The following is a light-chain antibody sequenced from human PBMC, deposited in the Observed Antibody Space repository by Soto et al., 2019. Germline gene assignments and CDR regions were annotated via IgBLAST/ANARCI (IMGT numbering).Light chain of an antibody. CDR1: QNINSW. J-gene: IGKJ1*01. CDR3: QYRGS. Sequence: DIPMTQSPSTLSASIGDRVTITCRASQNINSWLAWYQQKPGKAPKLLIYKASSLESGVPSRFSGSGSGTEFTLTISSLQPDDLASYYCQYRGSFGQGTKVEIK. CDR2: KAS. V-gene: IGKV1-5*03.